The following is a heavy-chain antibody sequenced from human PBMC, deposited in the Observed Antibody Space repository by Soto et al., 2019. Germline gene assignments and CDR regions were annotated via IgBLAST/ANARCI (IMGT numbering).Heavy chain of an antibody. J-gene: IGHJ6*03. CDR1: GGSISSYY. Sequence: PSETLSLTCTVSGGSISSYYWSWIRQPPGKGLEWIGYIYYSGSTNYNPSLKSRVTISVDTSKNQFSLKLSSVTAADTAVYYCARRGGSRTYYYYYYMDVWGKGTTVTVSS. CDR3: ARRGGSRTYYYYYYMDV. V-gene: IGHV4-59*08. CDR2: IYYSGST. D-gene: IGHD3-10*01.